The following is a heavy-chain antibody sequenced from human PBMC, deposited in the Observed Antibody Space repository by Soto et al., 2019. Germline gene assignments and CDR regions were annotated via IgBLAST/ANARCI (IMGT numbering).Heavy chain of an antibody. Sequence: PGGSLRLSCGASEFTFSNYGMHWVRQAPGKGLEWVAFISNDGSNKNYGDSVKGRFSISRDNSENTLSLQLNSLRAEDTAGYYCTRLVGATRAHGGDYFDYWGQGTLVTVSS. CDR1: EFTFSNYG. CDR3: TRLVGATRAHGGDYFDY. CDR2: ISNDGSNK. V-gene: IGHV3-30*03. D-gene: IGHD1-26*01. J-gene: IGHJ4*02.